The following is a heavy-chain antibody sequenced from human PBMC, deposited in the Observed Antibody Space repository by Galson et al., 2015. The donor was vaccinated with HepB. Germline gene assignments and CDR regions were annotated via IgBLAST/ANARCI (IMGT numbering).Heavy chain of an antibody. CDR1: GFSFSNYA. CDR3: ARGQKWDLLHLFDY. J-gene: IGHJ4*02. Sequence: SLRVSCAVSGFSFSNYAMHWVRQAPGKGLEWVAVISHDGTNKQYVESVKGRFTISRDNSKNTLYVQMNSLRAEDTAVYYCARGQKWDLLHLFDYWGQGTLVTVSS. CDR2: ISHDGTNK. D-gene: IGHD3-10*01. V-gene: IGHV3-30-3*01.